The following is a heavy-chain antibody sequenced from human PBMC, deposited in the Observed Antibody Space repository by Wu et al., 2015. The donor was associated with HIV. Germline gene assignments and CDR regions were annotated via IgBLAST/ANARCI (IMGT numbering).Heavy chain of an antibody. Sequence: QVQLVQSGAEVKKPGSSVKVSCKASGGTFDTYAITWVRQAPGQGLEWMGGIFPVSHRPNYAQKFQGRVTITADDSASTAYLEVRSLRSEDTAVYYCARGVVRERRFDPWGQGTLVTVSS. CDR2: IFPVSHRP. CDR3: ARGVVRERRFDP. V-gene: IGHV1-69*12. D-gene: IGHD2-15*01. CDR1: GGTFDTYA. J-gene: IGHJ5*02.